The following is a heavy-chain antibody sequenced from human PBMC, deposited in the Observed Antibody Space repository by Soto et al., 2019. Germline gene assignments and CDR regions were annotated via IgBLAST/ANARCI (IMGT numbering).Heavy chain of an antibody. CDR1: GFTFSNAW. Sequence: EVQVVESGGGLVKPGGSLRLSCAASGFTFSNAWMNWVRQAPGKGLEWVGRIKSKTDGGTTDYAAPVKGRFTISRDDSKNTLYLQMNSLKTEDTAVYYCTTDPGGSMVPGDYYYYGMDVWGQGTTVTVSS. CDR3: TTDPGGSMVPGDYYYYGMDV. D-gene: IGHD3-10*01. CDR2: IKSKTDGGTT. J-gene: IGHJ6*02. V-gene: IGHV3-15*07.